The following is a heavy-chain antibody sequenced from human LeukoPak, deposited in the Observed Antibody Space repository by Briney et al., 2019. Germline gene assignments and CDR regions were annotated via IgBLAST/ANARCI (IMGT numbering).Heavy chain of an antibody. CDR3: AREGTTVTTGYNWFDP. CDR1: GYTFSDYY. V-gene: IGHV1-2*02. Sequence: GASVKVSCKASGYTFSDYYIHWVRRAPGQGLEWMGWINPNSGGTNYAQKFQGRVTMTWDTSIRTAYMELSRLRSEDTAVYYCAREGTTVTTGYNWFDPWGQGTLVTVSS. D-gene: IGHD4-17*01. J-gene: IGHJ5*02. CDR2: INPNSGGT.